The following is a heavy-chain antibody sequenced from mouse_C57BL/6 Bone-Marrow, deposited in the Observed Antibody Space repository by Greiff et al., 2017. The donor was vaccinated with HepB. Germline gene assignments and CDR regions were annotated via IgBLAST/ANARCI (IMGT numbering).Heavy chain of an antibody. D-gene: IGHD1-1*01. CDR2: INYDGSST. CDR3: EITTLAGYFDY. V-gene: IGHV5-16*01. J-gene: IGHJ2*01. CDR1: GFTFSDYY. Sequence: EVQRVESEGGLVQPGSSMKLSCTASGFTFSDYYMAWVRQVPEKGLEWVANINYDGSSTYYLDSLKSRFIISRDNAKNILYLQMSSLKSEDTATYYCEITTLAGYFDYWGQGTTLTVSS.